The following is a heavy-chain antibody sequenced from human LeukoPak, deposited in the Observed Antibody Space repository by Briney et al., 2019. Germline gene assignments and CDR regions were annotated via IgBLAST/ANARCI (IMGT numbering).Heavy chain of an antibody. J-gene: IGHJ4*02. Sequence: GASVKVSCKASGGTFSSYAISWVRQAPGQGLEWMGGIIPIFGTANYAQKFQGRVTITADESTSTAYMELSSLRSDDTAVYYCPRGPPNWGYDYWGPGTLVTVSS. D-gene: IGHD7-27*01. CDR2: IIPIFGTA. CDR1: GGTFSSYA. CDR3: PRGPPNWGYDY. V-gene: IGHV1-69*13.